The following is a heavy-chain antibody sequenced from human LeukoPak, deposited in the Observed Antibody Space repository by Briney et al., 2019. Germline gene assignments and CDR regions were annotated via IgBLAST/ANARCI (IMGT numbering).Heavy chain of an antibody. J-gene: IGHJ4*02. V-gene: IGHV1-69*01. CDR1: GGTFSSYA. CDR3: ARGHPHYYDGSGYYRYYFDY. D-gene: IGHD3-22*01. CDR2: IIPIFGTA. Sequence: ASVKVSCKASGGTFSSYAISWVRQAPGQGLEWMGGIIPIFGTANYAQKFQGRVTITADESTSTAYMELSSLRSEDTAVYYCARGHPHYYDGSGYYRYYFDYWGQGTLVTVSS.